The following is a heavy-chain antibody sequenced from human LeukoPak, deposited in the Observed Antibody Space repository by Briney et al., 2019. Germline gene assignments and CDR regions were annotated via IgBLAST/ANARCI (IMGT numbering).Heavy chain of an antibody. V-gene: IGHV4-31*03. CDR2: VYYSGSS. CDR3: ARVKVLRFLEWFLDF. Sequence: SETLSLTCTVSGDSIINGSYYWSWIRQPPGKGLEWIGYVYYSGSSYYIPSLESRVTMSVEVSKNQFSLELRSVTAADTAVYYCARVKVLRFLEWFLDFWGQGALVTVSS. J-gene: IGHJ4*02. CDR1: GDSIINGSYY. D-gene: IGHD3-3*01.